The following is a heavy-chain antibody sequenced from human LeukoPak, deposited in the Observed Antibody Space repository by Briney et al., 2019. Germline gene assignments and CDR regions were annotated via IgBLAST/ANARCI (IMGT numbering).Heavy chain of an antibody. CDR2: ISAYNGNT. Sequence: ASVRVSCKSSGYTFTSYTITWVRQAPGQGLEWMGWISAYNGNTNYAQKLQGRVTMTTDTSTSTAYMELRSLRSDDTAVYYCARDKTTDYGDEVGLDYWGQGTLVTVSS. D-gene: IGHD4-17*01. V-gene: IGHV1-18*01. J-gene: IGHJ4*02. CDR3: ARDKTTDYGDEVGLDY. CDR1: GYTFTSYT.